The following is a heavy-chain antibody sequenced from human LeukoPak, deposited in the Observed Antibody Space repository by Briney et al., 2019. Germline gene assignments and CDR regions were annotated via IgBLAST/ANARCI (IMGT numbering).Heavy chain of an antibody. V-gene: IGHV3-33*01. J-gene: IGHJ4*02. CDR1: GFTFSSFG. D-gene: IGHD3-22*01. CDR2: IWSDGNNK. CDR3: ARVTYYYDSDFDY. Sequence: AGGSLRLSCAASGFTFSSFGMHWVRQAPGKGLEWVAVIWSDGNNKYYADSVKGRFTISRDNSKNTLYLQMNSLRAEDTAVYYCARVTYYYDSDFDYWGQGTLVTVSS.